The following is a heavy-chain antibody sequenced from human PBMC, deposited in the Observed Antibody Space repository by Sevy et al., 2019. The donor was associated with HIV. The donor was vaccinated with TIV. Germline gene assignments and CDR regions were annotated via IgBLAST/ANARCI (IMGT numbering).Heavy chain of an antibody. Sequence: GGSLRLSCEASGFIFSDSYMSWIRQAPGKGLEWISYISTMGSTIYYADSVKGRFTISRDNAYNSLSLHLNSLRAEDTAIYYCARFVGDYFDFWGRGTLVTVSS. J-gene: IGHJ4*02. D-gene: IGHD4-17*01. CDR2: ISTMGSTI. CDR3: ARFVGDYFDF. CDR1: GFIFSDSY. V-gene: IGHV3-11*01.